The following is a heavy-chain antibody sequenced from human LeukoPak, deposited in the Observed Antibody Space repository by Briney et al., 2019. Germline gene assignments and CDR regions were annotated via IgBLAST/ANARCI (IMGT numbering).Heavy chain of an antibody. CDR2: TYYGGTT. CDR1: GGSISSTDHY. D-gene: IGHD3-9*01. J-gene: IGHJ4*02. V-gene: IGHV4-39*07. CDR3: ARDYDILTGSYYFDY. Sequence: SETLSLTCNVSGGSISSTDHYWAWIRQPPGKGLEWIGCTYYGGTTYFNSSLKSRVTISLDMSKNQFSLKLSYVTAADTAVYYCARDYDILTGSYYFDYWGQGTLVTVSS.